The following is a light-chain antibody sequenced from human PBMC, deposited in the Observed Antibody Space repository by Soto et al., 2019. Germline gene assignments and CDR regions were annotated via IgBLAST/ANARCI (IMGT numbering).Light chain of an antibody. CDR3: SSYTSTTLV. J-gene: IGLJ2*01. CDR1: SSDVGGSNH. CDR2: GVS. V-gene: IGLV2-14*01. Sequence: QCALTQPASVSGSPGQSITISCTGTSSDVGGSNHVSWYQQHPGKAPKLMIYGVSNRPSGISNRVSGSKSGNTASLTISGLQAEDEADYYCSSYTSTTLVLGGGTKLTVL.